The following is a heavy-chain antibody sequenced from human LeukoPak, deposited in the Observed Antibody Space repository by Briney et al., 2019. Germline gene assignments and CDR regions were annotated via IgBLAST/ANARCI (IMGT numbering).Heavy chain of an antibody. CDR1: GFTFSSYA. CDR3: ARDHPSGGFDY. V-gene: IGHV3-30-3*01. D-gene: IGHD2-15*01. CDR2: ISYDGSNK. Sequence: GGSLRLSCAASGFTFSSYAMHWVRRAPGKGLEWVAVISYDGSNKYYADSVKGRFTISRDNSKNTLYLQMNSLRAEDTAVYYCARDHPSGGFDYWGQGTLVTVSS. J-gene: IGHJ4*02.